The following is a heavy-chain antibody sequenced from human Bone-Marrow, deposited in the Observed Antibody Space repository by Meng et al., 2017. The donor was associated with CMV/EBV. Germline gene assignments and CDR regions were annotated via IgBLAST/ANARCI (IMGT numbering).Heavy chain of an antibody. CDR2: INPNSGGT. Sequence: ASVKVSCKASGYTFTGYYMHWVRQAPGQGLEWMGWINPNSGGTNYAQKFQGRVTKTRDTSISTVYMELSRLRSDDTAVYYCASLPLGANQASDYWGQGTLVTVSS. J-gene: IGHJ4*02. CDR1: GYTFTGYY. V-gene: IGHV1-2*02. CDR3: ASLPLGANQASDY. D-gene: IGHD1-26*01.